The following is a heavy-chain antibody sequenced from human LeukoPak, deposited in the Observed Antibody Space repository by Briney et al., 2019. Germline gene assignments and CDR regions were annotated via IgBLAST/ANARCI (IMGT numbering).Heavy chain of an antibody. CDR1: GFTFSSYS. V-gene: IGHV3-21*04. Sequence: GGSLRLSCAASGFTFSSYSMNWVRQAPGKGLEWVSSISSSSSYTYYADSVKGRFTISRDNSKNTLYLQMNSLRAEDTAVYYCAKDPTRPIAVAGTFDYWGQGTLVTVSS. CDR2: ISSSSSYT. D-gene: IGHD6-19*01. J-gene: IGHJ4*02. CDR3: AKDPTRPIAVAGTFDY.